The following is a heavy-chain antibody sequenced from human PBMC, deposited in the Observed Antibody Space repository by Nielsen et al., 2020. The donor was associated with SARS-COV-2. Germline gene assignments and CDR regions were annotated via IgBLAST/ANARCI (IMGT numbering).Heavy chain of an antibody. CDR2: ISSSSSYI. D-gene: IGHD2-2*01. Sequence: GESLKISCAASGFTFSSYSMNWVRQAPGKGLEWVSSISSSSSYIYYADSVKGRFTISRDNAKNSLYLQMNSLRAEDTAVYYCARDQDIVVVPAAIGLYGMDVWGQGTTVTVSS. CDR3: ARDQDIVVVPAAIGLYGMDV. J-gene: IGHJ6*02. V-gene: IGHV3-21*04. CDR1: GFTFSSYS.